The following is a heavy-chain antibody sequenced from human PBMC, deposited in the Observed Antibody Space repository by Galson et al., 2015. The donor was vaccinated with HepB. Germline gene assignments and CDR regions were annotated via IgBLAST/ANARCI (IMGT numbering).Heavy chain of an antibody. CDR1: GFTFSSYS. CDR3: ARSKWELPDY. J-gene: IGHJ4*02. Sequence: SLRLSCAASGFTFSSYSMNWVRQAPGKGLEWVSSISSSSSYIYYADSVKGRFTISRDNAKNSLYLQMNSLRAGDTAVYYCARSKWELPDYWGQGTLVTVSS. CDR2: ISSSSSYI. D-gene: IGHD1-26*01. V-gene: IGHV3-21*01.